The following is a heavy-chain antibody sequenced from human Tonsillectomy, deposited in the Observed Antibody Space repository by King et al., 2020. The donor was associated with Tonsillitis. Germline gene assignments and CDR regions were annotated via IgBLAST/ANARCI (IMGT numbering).Heavy chain of an antibody. D-gene: IGHD4-17*01. CDR1: GYTFTNYG. CDR2: ISVYNGNT. V-gene: IGHV1-18*04. Sequence: VQLVQSGAEVKKPGASVKVSCKASGYTFTNYGISWVRQAPGQGLEWMGWISVYNGNTKYAQKLQDRVTMTTDTSTSTAYMELRSLRSDDTAVYYCARDQNDYGDYGGEGYPANWGQGTLVTVSS. J-gene: IGHJ4*02. CDR3: ARDQNDYGDYGGEGYPAN.